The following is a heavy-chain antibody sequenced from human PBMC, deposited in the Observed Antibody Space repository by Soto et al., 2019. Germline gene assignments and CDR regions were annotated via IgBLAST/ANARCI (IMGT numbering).Heavy chain of an antibody. CDR2: ISGSGGST. CDR1: GFTFSSYA. J-gene: IGHJ3*02. D-gene: IGHD3-9*01. V-gene: IGHV3-23*01. Sequence: GGSLRLSCAASGFTFSSYAMSWVRQAPGKGLEWVSAISGSGGSTYYADSVKGRFTISRDNSKNTLYLQMNSLRAEDTAVYYCAKIRRRYYDILTGPTKFDAFDIWGQGTMVTVSS. CDR3: AKIRRRYYDILTGPTKFDAFDI.